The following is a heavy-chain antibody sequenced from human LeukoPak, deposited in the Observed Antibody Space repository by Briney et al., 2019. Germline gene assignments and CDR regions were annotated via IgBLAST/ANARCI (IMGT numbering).Heavy chain of an antibody. CDR1: GGYISTSNYY. D-gene: IGHD2/OR15-2a*01. Sequence: PSETLSLTCTVSGGYISTSNYYWGWIRQPPGKGLEWIGCVYHNGSTNYNPSLKSRVTISLDMSNDQYSLKLTSVTAADTAIYYCARTPGRLLNWFDPWGQGSLVSVS. CDR2: VYHNGST. J-gene: IGHJ5*02. CDR3: ARTPGRLLNWFDP. V-gene: IGHV4-61*05.